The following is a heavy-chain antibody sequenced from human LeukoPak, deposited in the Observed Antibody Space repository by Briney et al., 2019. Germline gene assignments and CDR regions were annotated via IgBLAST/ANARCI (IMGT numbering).Heavy chain of an antibody. CDR1: GGTFSSYA. J-gene: IGHJ4*02. D-gene: IGHD3-22*01. Sequence: ASVKVSCKASGGTFSSYAISWVRQAPGQGLEWMGGIIPIFGTANYAQKFQGRVTITADEPTSTAYMELSSLRSEDTAVYYCAREMIVAVKTPYFDYWGQGTLVTVSS. V-gene: IGHV1-69*13. CDR3: AREMIVAVKTPYFDY. CDR2: IIPIFGTA.